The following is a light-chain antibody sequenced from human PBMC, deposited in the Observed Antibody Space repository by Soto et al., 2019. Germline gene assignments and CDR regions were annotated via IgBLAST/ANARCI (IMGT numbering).Light chain of an antibody. V-gene: IGLV1-44*01. CDR2: SNN. CDR3: AAWDDSLNGVV. Sequence: QPVLTQSPSASGTPGQRVTISCSGSSSNIGSNYVYWYQQLPGTAPKLLIYSNNQRPSGVPDRFSGSKSGTSASLAISGLQSEDEADYYCAAWDDSLNGVVFGGGTKLTVL. J-gene: IGLJ2*01. CDR1: SSNIGSNY.